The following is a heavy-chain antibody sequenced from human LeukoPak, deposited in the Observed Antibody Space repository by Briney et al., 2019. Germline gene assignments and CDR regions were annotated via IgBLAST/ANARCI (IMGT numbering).Heavy chain of an antibody. J-gene: IGHJ4*02. Sequence: EASVKVSFKASGYTFTGYYMHWVRQAPGQGLEWMGWINPKSGDTNYAQKFQGRVTMTRDTSISTAYMELSRLRSDDTAVYHCAREGVWYTSSPNDYWGQGTLVTVSS. V-gene: IGHV1-2*02. CDR2: INPKSGDT. CDR1: GYTFTGYY. CDR3: AREGVWYTSSPNDY. D-gene: IGHD6-6*01.